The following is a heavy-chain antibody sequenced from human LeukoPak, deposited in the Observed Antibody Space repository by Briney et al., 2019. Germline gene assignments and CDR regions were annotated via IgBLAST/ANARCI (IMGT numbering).Heavy chain of an antibody. CDR3: AREIWGGTIFGVAYFDY. CDR2: IIPIFGTA. J-gene: IGHJ4*02. V-gene: IGHV1-69*05. CDR1: GGTFSSYA. D-gene: IGHD3-3*01. Sequence: GASVKVSCKASGGTFSSYAISWVRQAPGQGLEWMGRIIPIFGTANYAQKLQGRVTMTTDTSTSTAYMELRSLRSDDTAVYYCAREIWGGTIFGVAYFDYWGQGTLVTVSS.